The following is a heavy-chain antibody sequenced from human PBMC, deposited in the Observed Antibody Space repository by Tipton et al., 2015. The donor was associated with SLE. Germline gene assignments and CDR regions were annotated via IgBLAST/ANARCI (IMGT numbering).Heavy chain of an antibody. CDR2: IHHSGST. CDR1: GYSISNGFY. Sequence: TLSLTCTVSGYSISNGFYWGWVRQPPGKGLEWIGSIHHSGSTYYNPSLKSRVTISIDPSKNQFSRKLSSVTAADTAIYYCARDPYDGWSAYTPSGALDLWGKGTTVTVSS. V-gene: IGHV4-38-2*02. J-gene: IGHJ6*04. D-gene: IGHD3-3*01. CDR3: ARDPYDGWSAYTPSGALDL.